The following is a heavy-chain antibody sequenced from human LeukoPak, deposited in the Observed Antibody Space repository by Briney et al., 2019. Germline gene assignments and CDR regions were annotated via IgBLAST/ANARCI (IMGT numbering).Heavy chain of an antibody. J-gene: IGHJ4*02. D-gene: IGHD1-26*01. V-gene: IGHV3-21*01. CDR1: EFTSRSYS. CDR2: ISGSSSDI. CDR3: ARRGYHDYSGFDY. Sequence: GGSLRLSCAGSEFTSRSYSMHWVRQAPGKGLEWVSSISGSSSDIYYADSVKGRFTISRDNSKNSLYLQMKSLRAEDTALYYCARRGYHDYSGFDYWGQGTLVTVSS.